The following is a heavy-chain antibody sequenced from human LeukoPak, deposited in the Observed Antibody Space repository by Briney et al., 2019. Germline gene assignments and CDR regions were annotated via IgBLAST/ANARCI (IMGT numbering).Heavy chain of an antibody. CDR3: AKGLYGLGILTYDGFDI. D-gene: IGHD3-10*01. CDR2: VGWDGTSV. Sequence: GRSLRLSCAASGFRFNAFAIHWVREAPGKGLEWVSGVGWDGTSVAYADSVKGRFTISRDNAQNSVYLQMNSLRIEDTALYYCAKGLYGLGILTYDGFDIWGQRTMVTVSS. V-gene: IGHV3-9*01. J-gene: IGHJ3*02. CDR1: GFRFNAFA.